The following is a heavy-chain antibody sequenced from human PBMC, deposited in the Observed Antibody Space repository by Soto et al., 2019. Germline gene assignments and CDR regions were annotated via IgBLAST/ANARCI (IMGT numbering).Heavy chain of an antibody. CDR2: INPSGGST. D-gene: IGHD1-26*01. J-gene: IGHJ4*02. V-gene: IGHV1-46*01. Sequence: ASVKVSCKASGYTFTSYYMHWVRQAPGQGLEWMGIINPSGGSTSYAQKFQGRVTMTRDTSTSTVYMELSSLRSEDTAVYYCARDPRPESGSYYGYHYFDDWGQGTLVNVSS. CDR1: GYTFTSYY. CDR3: ARDPRPESGSYYGYHYFDD.